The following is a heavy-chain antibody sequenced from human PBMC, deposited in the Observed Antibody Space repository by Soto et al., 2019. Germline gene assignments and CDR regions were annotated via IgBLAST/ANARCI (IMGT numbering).Heavy chain of an antibody. CDR1: GGTFSSHG. D-gene: IGHD5-12*01. J-gene: IGHJ6*02. V-gene: IGHV1-69*12. CDR3: ARGRYSGYDMPDTYYYYHYGMDV. Sequence: QVQLVQSGAEVKKPGSSVKVSCKASGGTFSSHGISWVRQAPGQGLEWMGGIVPIFGTADDAQRFRGRVTITADESTSTAYMELSSMRSEDTAVYYCARGRYSGYDMPDTYYYYHYGMDVWGQGPTVTVSS. CDR2: IVPIFGTA.